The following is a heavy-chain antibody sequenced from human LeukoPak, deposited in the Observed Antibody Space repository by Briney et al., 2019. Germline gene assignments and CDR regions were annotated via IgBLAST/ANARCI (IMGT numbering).Heavy chain of an antibody. D-gene: IGHD6-13*01. CDR2: IYHSGST. CDR3: ARDPPAAAGDY. Sequence: SETLSLTCTVSGGSISSYYWSWIRQPPGKGLEWIGSIYHSGSTYYNPSLKSRVTISVDTSKDQFSLKLSSVTAADTAVYYCARDPPAAAGDYWGQGTLVTVSS. J-gene: IGHJ4*02. CDR1: GGSISSYY. V-gene: IGHV4-38-2*02.